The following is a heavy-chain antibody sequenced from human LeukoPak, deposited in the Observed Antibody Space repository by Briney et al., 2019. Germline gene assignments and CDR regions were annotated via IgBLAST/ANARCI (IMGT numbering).Heavy chain of an antibody. D-gene: IGHD2-2*01. CDR2: IIPILGIA. J-gene: IGHJ6*02. CDR3: ARDRLMGTRVYHYYGMDV. CDR1: GGTFSSYA. Sequence: SVKVSCKASGGTFSSYAISWVRQAPGQGLEWMGRIIPILGIANYAQKFQGRGTITADKSTSTAYMELSSLRSEDTAVYYYARDRLMGTRVYHYYGMDVWGRGTTVTVSS. V-gene: IGHV1-69*04.